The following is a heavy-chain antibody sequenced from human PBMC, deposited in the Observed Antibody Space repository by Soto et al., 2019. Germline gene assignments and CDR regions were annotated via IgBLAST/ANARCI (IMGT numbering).Heavy chain of an antibody. D-gene: IGHD3-16*02. CDR1: GFTLINYP. CDR3: AKSRDYVWGTYRPPYDY. Sequence: GGSLRLSCGASGFTLINYPMSWFRQAPGKGLEWVSTSINSGGGSYYADSVKGRFTISRDRSKSTLYLQMDSLRAEDTAVYYCAKSRDYVWGTYRPPYDYWGQGILVTVSS. J-gene: IGHJ4*02. CDR2: SINSGGGS. V-gene: IGHV3-23*01.